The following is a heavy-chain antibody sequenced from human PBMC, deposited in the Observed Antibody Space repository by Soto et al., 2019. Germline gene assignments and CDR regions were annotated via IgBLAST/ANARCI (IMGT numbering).Heavy chain of an antibody. J-gene: IGHJ4*02. D-gene: IGHD2-2*01. CDR1: GFTFSNAW. Sequence: GASLSLSCAAYGFTFSNAWMSWVRQAPGKGLEWVGRIKSKTDGGTTDYAAPVKGRFTISRDDSKNTLYLQMNSLKTEDTAVYYCTTDKDIVVAPAARRDYWGQGTLVTVSS. CDR3: TTDKDIVVAPAARRDY. V-gene: IGHV3-15*01. CDR2: IKSKTDGGTT.